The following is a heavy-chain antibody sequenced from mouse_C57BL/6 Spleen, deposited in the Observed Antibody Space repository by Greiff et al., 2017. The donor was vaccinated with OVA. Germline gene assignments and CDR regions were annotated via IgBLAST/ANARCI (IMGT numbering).Heavy chain of an antibody. V-gene: IGHV5-17*01. CDR2: ISSGSSTI. J-gene: IGHJ2*01. CDR3: ARDYYGSFDY. Sequence: EVQGVESGGGLVKPGGSLKLSCAASGMHWVRQAPEKGLEWVVYISSGSSTIYYADTVKGRFTISRDNAKNTLFLQMTSLRSEDTAMYYCARDYYGSFDYWGQGTTLTVSS. CDR1: G. D-gene: IGHD1-1*01.